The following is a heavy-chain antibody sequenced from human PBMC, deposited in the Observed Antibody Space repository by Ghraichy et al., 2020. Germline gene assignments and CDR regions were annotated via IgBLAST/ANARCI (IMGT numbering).Heavy chain of an antibody. CDR1: GFTFSSYG. D-gene: IGHD3-10*01. Sequence: GGSLRLSCAASGFTFSSYGMHWVRQAPGKGLEWVAVIWYDGSNKYYADSVKGRFTISRDNSKNTLYLQMNSLRAEDTAVYYCARTPPAYGSGRYCDYYYYMDVWGKGTTVTVS. V-gene: IGHV3-33*01. J-gene: IGHJ6*03. CDR3: ARTPPAYGSGRYCDYYYYMDV. CDR2: IWYDGSNK.